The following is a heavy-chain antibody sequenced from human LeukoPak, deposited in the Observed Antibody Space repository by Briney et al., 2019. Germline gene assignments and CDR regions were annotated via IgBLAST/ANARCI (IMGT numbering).Heavy chain of an antibody. Sequence: ASVMVSCKTSGYTFSSYEINWVRQATGRGLEWVGWMNPKTGKTAYARNLQGRVTITRDTSISTAYMDLSGLRSEDTAVYYCARIRPVTTGLKGYYFDYWGQGTLVTVSS. D-gene: IGHD1-1*01. CDR2: MNPKTGKT. J-gene: IGHJ4*02. CDR1: GYTFSSYE. CDR3: ARIRPVTTGLKGYYFDY. V-gene: IGHV1-8*01.